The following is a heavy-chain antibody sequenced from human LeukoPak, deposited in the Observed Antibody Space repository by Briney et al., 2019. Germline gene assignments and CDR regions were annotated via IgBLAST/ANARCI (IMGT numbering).Heavy chain of an antibody. Sequence: SVKVSCKASGGTFSSYTISWVRQAPGQGLEWMGRIIPILGIANYAQKFQGRVTITADKSTSTAYMELSSLRSEDTAVYYCAAYYYGSGSYYTEAFDIWGQGTMVTVSS. CDR3: AAYYYGSGSYYTEAFDI. V-gene: IGHV1-69*02. J-gene: IGHJ3*02. D-gene: IGHD3-10*01. CDR2: IIPILGIA. CDR1: GGTFSSYT.